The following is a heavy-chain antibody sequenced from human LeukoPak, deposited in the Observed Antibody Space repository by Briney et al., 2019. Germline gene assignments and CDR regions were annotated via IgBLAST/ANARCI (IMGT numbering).Heavy chain of an antibody. J-gene: IGHJ6*03. D-gene: IGHD6-13*01. V-gene: IGHV1-8*03. CDR1: GHTFTSYD. CDR3: ARVSSGYSSYYYYYMDV. CDR2: MNPNSGNT. Sequence: ASVKVSCKASGHTFTSYDINWVRQATGQGLEWMGWMNPNSGNTGYAQKFQGRVTITRNTSISTAYMELSSLRSEDTAVYYCARVSSGYSSYYYYYMDVWGKGTTVTVSS.